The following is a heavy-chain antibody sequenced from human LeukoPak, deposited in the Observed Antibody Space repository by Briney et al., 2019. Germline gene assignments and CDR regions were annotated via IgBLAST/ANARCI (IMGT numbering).Heavy chain of an antibody. Sequence: PGGSLRLSCAASGFTFSSYSMNWVRQAPGKGLEWVSYISSSSTIYYSDSGKGRFTISRDNAKNSLYLQMNSLRAEDTAVYYCARDLACGSGIHYWGQGTLVTVSS. CDR3: ARDLACGSGIHY. CDR1: GFTFSSYS. J-gene: IGHJ4*02. D-gene: IGHD3-10*01. V-gene: IGHV3-48*01. CDR2: ISSSSTI.